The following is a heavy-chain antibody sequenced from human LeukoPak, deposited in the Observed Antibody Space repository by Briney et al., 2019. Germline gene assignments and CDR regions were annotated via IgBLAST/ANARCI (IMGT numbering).Heavy chain of an antibody. D-gene: IGHD4-17*01. CDR3: ARGEHGDQLDY. V-gene: IGHV1-2*02. CDR2: INPNSGGT. J-gene: IGHJ4*02. Sequence: ASVKVSCKASGYTFTGYYIHWVRPATGQGLEWMGWINPNSGGTNYAQKFQGRATMTRDTSISTAYMELSRLRSDDTAVYYCARGEHGDQLDYWGEGTLVTVSS. CDR1: GYTFTGYY.